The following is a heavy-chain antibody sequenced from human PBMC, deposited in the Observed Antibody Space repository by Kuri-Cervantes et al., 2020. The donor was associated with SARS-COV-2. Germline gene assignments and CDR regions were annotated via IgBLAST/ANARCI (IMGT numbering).Heavy chain of an antibody. V-gene: IGHV4-38-2*01. CDR2: IYYSGST. J-gene: IGHJ4*02. D-gene: IGHD2-2*01. Sequence: SQTLSLTCAVSGYSISSGYYWGWIRQPPGKGLEWIGSIYYSGSTYYNPSLKSRVTISVDTSKNQFSLKPSSVTAADTAVYYCSSYHQLLPRRSFDYWGQGTLVTVSS. CDR3: SSYHQLLPRRSFDY. CDR1: GYSISSGYY.